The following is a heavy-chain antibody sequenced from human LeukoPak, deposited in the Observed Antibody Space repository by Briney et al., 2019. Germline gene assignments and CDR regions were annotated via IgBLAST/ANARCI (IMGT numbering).Heavy chain of an antibody. Sequence: SETLSLTCAVYGGSFSGYYWSWVRQPPGKGLEWIGEINHSGSTNCNPSLKSRVTISVDTSKNQFSLKLSSVTAADTAVYYCARDRNYYGSGSYPRAGYFQHWGQGTLVTVSS. D-gene: IGHD3-10*01. CDR1: GGSFSGYY. CDR3: ARDRNYYGSGSYPRAGYFQH. V-gene: IGHV4-34*01. CDR2: INHSGST. J-gene: IGHJ1*01.